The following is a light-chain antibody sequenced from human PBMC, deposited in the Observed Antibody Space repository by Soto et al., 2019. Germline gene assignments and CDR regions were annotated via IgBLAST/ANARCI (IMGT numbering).Light chain of an antibody. CDR2: EVS. CDR1: SSDVGGYNY. J-gene: IGLJ1*01. CDR3: NSYTSKSTGV. Sequence: QSALTQPASASGSPGQSITISCTGTSSDVGGYNYVSWYQQPPGKAPKLIIYEVSNRPSGVSSRFSGSKSGYTASLTISVLQAEDEADYYCNSYTSKSTGVFGTGTKLTVL. V-gene: IGLV2-14*01.